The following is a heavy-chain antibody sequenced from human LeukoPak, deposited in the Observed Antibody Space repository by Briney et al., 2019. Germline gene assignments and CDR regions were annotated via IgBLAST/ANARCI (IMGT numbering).Heavy chain of an antibody. V-gene: IGHV3-23*01. CDR2: IGSSGTTT. CDR3: AKDRPCTTCSPSDY. Sequence: GGSLRLPCAASGFTFSSYSMSWVRQAPGKGLEWVSSIGSSGTTTYYADTVKGRFTISRDNSKNTLYLQMNSLRAEDTAVYYCAKDRPCTTCSPSDYWGQGTLVTVS. CDR1: GFTFSSYS. J-gene: IGHJ4*02. D-gene: IGHD2-2*01.